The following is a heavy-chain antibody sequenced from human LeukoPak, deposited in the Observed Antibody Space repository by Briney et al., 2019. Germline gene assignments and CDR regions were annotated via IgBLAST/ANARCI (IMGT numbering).Heavy chain of an antibody. V-gene: IGHV3-23*01. J-gene: IGHJ3*02. CDR3: AKDSSTGDDTFDI. D-gene: IGHD7-27*01. CDR2: ISGGGGNT. CDR1: GFTFSSYA. Sequence: AGGSLRLSCAASGFTFSSYAMSWVRQAPGKGLEWVSAISGGGGNTYYADSVKGRFTISRDNSKNTLYLQMKSLRAEDTAVYYCAKDSSTGDDTFDIWSQGTMVTVS.